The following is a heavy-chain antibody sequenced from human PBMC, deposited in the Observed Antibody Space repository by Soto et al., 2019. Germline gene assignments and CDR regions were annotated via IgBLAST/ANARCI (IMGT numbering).Heavy chain of an antibody. D-gene: IGHD5-18*01. CDR3: ARRQGLLPYSDF. CDR2: ISDTGFTI. V-gene: IGHV3-48*02. J-gene: IGHJ4*02. Sequence: GSLRLSCAASGFSFSDYGMNWFRQAPGKGLEWVSFISDTGFTIYYADSVKGRFTISRDNAKNSLFLQMDSLRDEDTAVYYCARRQGLLPYSDFWGQGTLVTVSS. CDR1: GFSFSDYG.